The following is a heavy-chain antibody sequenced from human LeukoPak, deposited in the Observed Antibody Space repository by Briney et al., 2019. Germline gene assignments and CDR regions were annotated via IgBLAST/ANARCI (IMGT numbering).Heavy chain of an antibody. CDR1: GGSISSYY. CDR2: FYYSGST. D-gene: IGHD3-16*02. Sequence: SETLSLTCTVSGGSISSYYWSWIRQPPGKGLEWIGYFYYSGSTNYNPSLKSRVTISVDTSKNQFSLKLSSVTAADTAVYYCARDDDDYVWGSYRYWGQGTLVTDSS. V-gene: IGHV4-59*01. J-gene: IGHJ4*02. CDR3: ARDDDDYVWGSYRY.